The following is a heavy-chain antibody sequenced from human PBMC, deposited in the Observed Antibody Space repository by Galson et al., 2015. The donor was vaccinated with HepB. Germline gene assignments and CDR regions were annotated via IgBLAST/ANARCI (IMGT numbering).Heavy chain of an antibody. CDR2: ISDTGGYA. J-gene: IGHJ4*02. Sequence: SLRLSCAASGFTFSDYYMNWLRQTPGRGLEWIASISDTGGYAYYAGSVRGRFTISRDNAKNSLSLQMSSLRAEDTAVYYCARGSNADYSFFDHWGQGTLVTVSS. CDR1: GFTFSDYY. V-gene: IGHV3-11*05. D-gene: IGHD4-17*01. CDR3: ARGSNADYSFFDH.